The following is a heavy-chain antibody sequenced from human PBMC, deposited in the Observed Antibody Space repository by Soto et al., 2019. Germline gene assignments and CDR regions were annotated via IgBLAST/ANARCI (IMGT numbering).Heavy chain of an antibody. Sequence: SVKVSCKASGGTFSSYTMSWVRQAPGQGLEWMGGIIPIVGTTTYAHKFQGRVTITADGSTSTVYMELSRLRGEDTAVYYCARGALATLAYYYGMDVRDQGTTGAVCS. V-gene: IGHV1-69*13. D-gene: IGHD1-26*01. CDR1: GGTFSSYT. CDR3: ARGALATLAYYYGMDV. CDR2: IIPIVGTT. J-gene: IGHJ6*02.